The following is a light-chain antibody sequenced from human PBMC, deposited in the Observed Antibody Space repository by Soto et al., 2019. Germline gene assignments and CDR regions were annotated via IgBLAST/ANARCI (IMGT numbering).Light chain of an antibody. CDR3: HQYNNWPLWT. V-gene: IGKV3-15*01. CDR1: QSVSSN. CDR2: GAS. J-gene: IGKJ1*01. Sequence: EIVMTQSPATLSVSPGERATLSCRASQSVSSNLAWYQQKRGQGPRLLIYGASTRATGIPARFSGSGSGTEFTLTISSLQSEDFAVYYCHQYNNWPLWTFGQGTK.